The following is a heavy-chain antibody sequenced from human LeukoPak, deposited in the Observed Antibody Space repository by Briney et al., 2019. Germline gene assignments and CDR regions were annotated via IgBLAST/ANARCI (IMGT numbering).Heavy chain of an antibody. D-gene: IGHD3-22*01. CDR1: GYTFTSYD. J-gene: IGHJ4*02. CDR2: MNPLRGNT. Sequence: GASVKVSCKASGYTFTSYDIKWVRQATGQGREGMGWMNPLRGNTGYAQKFQGRVTMTRNTSISTAYMELSSLRSEDTAVYYCARGSYYYDSSGYYLSPHSDYWGQGTLVTVSS. V-gene: IGHV1-8*01. CDR3: ARGSYYYDSSGYYLSPHSDY.